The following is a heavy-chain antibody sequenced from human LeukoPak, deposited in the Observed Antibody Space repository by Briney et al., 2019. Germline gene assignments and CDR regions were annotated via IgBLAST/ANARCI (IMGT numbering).Heavy chain of an antibody. CDR1: GDSINNYY. CDR3: ARDLYYYQPTGLSHWYFDL. V-gene: IGHV4-59*01. D-gene: IGHD2-8*02. CDR2: THESGTT. Sequence: PSETLSLTCTVSGDSINNYYWSFLRQPPGKGLERIGFTHESGTTIYNPSLKSRVTLSLDKSKNQFSLDLTSVTAADTAVYYCARDLYYYQPTGLSHWYFDLWGRGTLITVSS. J-gene: IGHJ2*01.